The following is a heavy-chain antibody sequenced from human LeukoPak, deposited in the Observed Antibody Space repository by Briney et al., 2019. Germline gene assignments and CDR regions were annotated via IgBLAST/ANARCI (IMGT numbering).Heavy chain of an antibody. CDR3: ARLTGFSGFDY. Sequence: GTSLRLSCAASGFTFSGYAMHWVRQAPGKGLEWVAVISYDGTNKYSADSVKGRFTISRDNSKNTLYLQMNSLSAEDTAVYYCARLTGFSGFDYWGQGTLVTVSS. V-gene: IGHV3-30*01. CDR1: GFTFSGYA. J-gene: IGHJ4*02. CDR2: ISYDGTNK. D-gene: IGHD3-10*01.